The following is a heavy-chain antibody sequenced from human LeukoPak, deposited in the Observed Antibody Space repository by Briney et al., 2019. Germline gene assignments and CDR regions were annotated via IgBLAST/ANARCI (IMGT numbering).Heavy chain of an antibody. CDR3: AREGLEMDTIGVFDY. D-gene: IGHD5-24*01. CDR1: GYTFTGYY. V-gene: IGHV1-2*02. J-gene: IGHJ4*02. Sequence: ASVKVSCKASGYTFTGYYMHWVRRAPGQGLEWMGWINPNSGGTNYAQKFQGRVTMTRDTSISTAYMELSRLRSDDTAVYYCAREGLEMDTIGVFDYWGQGTLVTVSS. CDR2: INPNSGGT.